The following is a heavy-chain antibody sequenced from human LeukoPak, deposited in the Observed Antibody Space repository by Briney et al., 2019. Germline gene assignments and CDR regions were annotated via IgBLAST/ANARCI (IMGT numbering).Heavy chain of an antibody. Sequence: GGSLRLSCAASGFTFSSYGMHWVRQAPGKGLEWVAVISYDGSNKYYADSVKGRFTISRDNSKNTLYLQMNSLRAEDTAVYYCAKDQTGDLWYYGMDVWGQGTTVTVSS. CDR1: GFTFSSYG. J-gene: IGHJ6*02. V-gene: IGHV3-30*18. CDR3: AKDQTGDLWYYGMDV. D-gene: IGHD7-27*01. CDR2: ISYDGSNK.